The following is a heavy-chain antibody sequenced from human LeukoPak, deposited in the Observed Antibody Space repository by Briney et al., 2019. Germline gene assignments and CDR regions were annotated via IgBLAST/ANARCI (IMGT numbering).Heavy chain of an antibody. D-gene: IGHD5-24*01. CDR3: ARDRGVVGYNGYYYYYMDV. J-gene: IGHJ6*03. V-gene: IGHV4-59*13. CDR2: IYYSGST. Sequence: SETLSLTCTVSGGSISSYYGSWIRQPPGKGLEWMGYIYYSGSTHYNPSLKSRVTISVDTSKNQFSLNLSSVTAADTAVYYCARDRGVVGYNGYYYYYMDVWGKGTTVTVPS. CDR1: GGSISSYY.